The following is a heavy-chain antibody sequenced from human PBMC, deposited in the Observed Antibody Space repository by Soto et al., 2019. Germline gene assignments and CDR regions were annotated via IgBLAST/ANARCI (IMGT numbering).Heavy chain of an antibody. V-gene: IGHV1-18*04. Sequence: ASVKVSCKASGYTFTSYGISWVRQAPGQGLEWMGWISAYNGNTNYAQKLQGRVTMTTDTSTSTAYMELRSLRSDYTAVYYCARDRKLELRIYYGMDVWGQGTTVTVSS. J-gene: IGHJ6*02. D-gene: IGHD1-7*01. CDR2: ISAYNGNT. CDR3: ARDRKLELRIYYGMDV. CDR1: GYTFTSYG.